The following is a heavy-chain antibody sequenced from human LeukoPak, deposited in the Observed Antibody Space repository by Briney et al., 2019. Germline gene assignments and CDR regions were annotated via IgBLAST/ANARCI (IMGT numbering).Heavy chain of an antibody. Sequence: PGESLKISCKGCGYSFTTYWIGWGRPMPGKGLEWMGIIYPGDSDTRYSPSFQGQVTISADKSISTAYLQWSSLKASDSAMYYCARQVAANKIFDYWGQGTLVTVSS. J-gene: IGHJ4*02. CDR2: IYPGDSDT. D-gene: IGHD6-19*01. CDR1: GYSFTTYW. V-gene: IGHV5-51*01. CDR3: ARQVAANKIFDY.